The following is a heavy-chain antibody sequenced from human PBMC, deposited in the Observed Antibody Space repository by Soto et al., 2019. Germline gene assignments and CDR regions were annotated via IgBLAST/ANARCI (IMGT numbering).Heavy chain of an antibody. CDR1: GGTFSNYA. V-gene: IGHV1-69*13. CDR3: ASHGLYDTSGYYLK. J-gene: IGHJ4*02. Sequence: SVKVSCKASGGTFSNYAISWVRQAPGQGLEWMGGIIPIFPTSNYAQKFQGRVTITADESTSTAYMELSTLRSDDTAVFYCASHGLYDTSGYYLKWGQGTQVTVSS. CDR2: IIPIFPTS. D-gene: IGHD3-22*01.